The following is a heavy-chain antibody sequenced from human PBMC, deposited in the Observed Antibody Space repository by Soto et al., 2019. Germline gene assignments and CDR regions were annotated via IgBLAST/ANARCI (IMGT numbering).Heavy chain of an antibody. J-gene: IGHJ4*02. CDR1: GGSISSYY. V-gene: IGHV4-59*01. D-gene: IGHD3-16*01. Sequence: PSETLSLTCTVSGGSISSYYWSWIRQPPGKGLEWIGYIYYSGSTNYNPSLKSRVTISVDTSKNQFSLKLSSVTAADTAVYYCARALRPNYFDYWGQVTLVTVSS. CDR3: ARALRPNYFDY. CDR2: IYYSGST.